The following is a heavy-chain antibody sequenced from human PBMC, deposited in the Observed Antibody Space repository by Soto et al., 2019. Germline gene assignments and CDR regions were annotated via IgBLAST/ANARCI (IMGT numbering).Heavy chain of an antibody. V-gene: IGHV4-39*01. Sequence: PSETLSLTCSVSGVSISGSSYYWGWIRQPPGKGLEWIGSIYYSGQTYYNPSLKSRVTISVDRSKNQFSLNLTSVTATDTAFYYCARHGSSGGQGTLVTVSS. CDR1: GVSISGSSYY. CDR2: IYYSGQT. CDR3: ARHGSS. J-gene: IGHJ4*02. D-gene: IGHD6-6*01.